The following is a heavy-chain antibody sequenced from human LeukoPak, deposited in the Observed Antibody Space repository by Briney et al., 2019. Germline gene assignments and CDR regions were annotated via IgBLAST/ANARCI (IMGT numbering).Heavy chain of an antibody. CDR2: IYFSGST. D-gene: IGHD3-3*01. J-gene: IGHJ4*02. V-gene: IGHV4-59*01. CDR1: GGSINSYY. CDR3: ARTHYDFWSGPRYYFDS. Sequence: PSETLSLTCTVSGGSINSYYWSWIRQPPGKGLEWIGVIYFSGSTNYNPPLKSRVTISVDTSKNQFSLNLSSVTAADTAVYYCARTHYDFWSGPRYYFDSWGQGTLVTVSS.